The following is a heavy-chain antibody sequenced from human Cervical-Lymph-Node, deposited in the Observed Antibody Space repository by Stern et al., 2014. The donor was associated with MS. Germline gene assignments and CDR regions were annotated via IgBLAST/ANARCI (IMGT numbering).Heavy chain of an antibody. Sequence: VQLVESGPEVKRPGESLKISCQASGYTFTSYWIGWVRQMPGKGLEWIAIIFPGGSDIRYSPSFQGQVTISANKSSSPAYLQWNNLKAAEAAIYYCARQRYFDYWGQGTLVTVSS. V-gene: IGHV5-51*01. CDR3: ARQRYFDY. J-gene: IGHJ4*02. CDR2: IFPGGSDI. CDR1: GYTFTSYW.